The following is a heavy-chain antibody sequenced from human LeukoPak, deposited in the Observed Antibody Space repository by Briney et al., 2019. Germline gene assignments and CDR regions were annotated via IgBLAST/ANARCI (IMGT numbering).Heavy chain of an antibody. D-gene: IGHD3-22*01. CDR1: GGSISSYY. J-gene: IGHJ5*02. Sequence: SETLSLTCTVSGGSISSYYWIWIRQPPGKGLEWIGYIYYSGSTNYNPSLKSRVTISVDTSKNQFSLKLSSVIAADTAVYYCAREGGYYDSSGLNWFDPWGQGTLVTVSS. V-gene: IGHV4-59*01. CDR2: IYYSGST. CDR3: AREGGYYDSSGLNWFDP.